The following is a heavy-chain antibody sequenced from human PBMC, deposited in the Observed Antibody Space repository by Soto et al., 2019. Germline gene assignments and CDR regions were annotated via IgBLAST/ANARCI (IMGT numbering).Heavy chain of an antibody. CDR3: ARDMTRTVVPYFDF. Sequence: QVQLVQSGTEVKKPGASVKVSCKASGYTFTNYGITWVRQAPGQGLEWMGWISTNSGHTDYAQKFQGRVTITADKSTSTSYMELSSLRSEDTAVYYCARDMTRTVVPYFDFWGQGTLVTVSS. J-gene: IGHJ4*02. CDR1: GYTFTNYG. V-gene: IGHV1-18*04. D-gene: IGHD1-7*01. CDR2: ISTNSGHT.